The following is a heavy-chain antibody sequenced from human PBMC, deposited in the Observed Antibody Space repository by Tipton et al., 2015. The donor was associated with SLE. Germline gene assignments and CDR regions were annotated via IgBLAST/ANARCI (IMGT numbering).Heavy chain of an antibody. J-gene: IGHJ3*02. Sequence: TLSLTCTIYRGSFSGYHWSWIRQPPGKGLEWIGEINYSGSTNYNPSLKSRVTISIGTSKNQLSLELSSVTAADTAVYYCARGVAYYYDFGTFDIWGQGTVVTVSS. CDR3: ARGVAYYYDFGTFDI. CDR1: RGSFSGYH. D-gene: IGHD3-22*01. CDR2: INYSGST. V-gene: IGHV4-34*01.